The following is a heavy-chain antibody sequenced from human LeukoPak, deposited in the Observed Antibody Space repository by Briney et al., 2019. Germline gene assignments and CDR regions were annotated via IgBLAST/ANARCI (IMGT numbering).Heavy chain of an antibody. CDR2: IYYSGST. CDR3: ARDAHWGLGWFDP. D-gene: IGHD7-27*01. Sequence: SQTLSLTCTVSGGSISSGDYYWSWIRQPPGKGLEWIGYIYYSGSTYYNPSRKSRVTISVDTSKNQFSLKLSSVTAADTAVYYCARDAHWGLGWFDPGGQGTLVAVSS. V-gene: IGHV4-30-4*08. CDR1: GGSISSGDYY. J-gene: IGHJ5*02.